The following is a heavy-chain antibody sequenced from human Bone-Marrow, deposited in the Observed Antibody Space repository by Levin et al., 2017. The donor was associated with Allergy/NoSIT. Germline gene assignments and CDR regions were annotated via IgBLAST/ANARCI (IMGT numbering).Heavy chain of an antibody. V-gene: IGHV3-7*01. Sequence: GESLKISCVGSGFTFSRYSMSWIRQAPGKGLEWVACIKEDGSERYYVASVKGRFSISRDNTKNSLYLQMNSLTAEDTATYYCVRGRTAVDFWGQGTTVTVSS. CDR3: VRGRTAVDF. CDR2: IKEDGSER. J-gene: IGHJ6*02. CDR1: GFTFSRYS.